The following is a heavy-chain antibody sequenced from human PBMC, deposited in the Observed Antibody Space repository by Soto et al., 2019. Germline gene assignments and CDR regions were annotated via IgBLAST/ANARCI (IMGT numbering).Heavy chain of an antibody. CDR1: GGSVNSGSYY. CDR2: LYYNTNT. V-gene: IGHV4-61*01. CDR3: ARTYCTTTSCQAHGMDV. D-gene: IGHD2-2*01. Sequence: QVQLQESGPGLVKPSETLSLTCTVSGGSVNSGSYYWTWIRQPPGKGLEWIGYLYYNTNTNYNPSLKSRVIISVDTSKNQFSLKLISVTAADTAVYYCARTYCTTTSCQAHGMDVWGQGTTVTVSS. J-gene: IGHJ6*02.